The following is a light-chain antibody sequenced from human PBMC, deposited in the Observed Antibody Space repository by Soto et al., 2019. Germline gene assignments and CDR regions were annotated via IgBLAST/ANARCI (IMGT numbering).Light chain of an antibody. CDR2: GAS. Sequence: EIVMTQSPATLSVSPGERATLSCRASQSVSSNLAWYQQKPGQAPRLLIYGASTRATGIPARFSGSGSGTEFTLTISSLQSEDVAVYYCPQYNNWPLTFGQGTKVEIK. V-gene: IGKV3-15*01. CDR1: QSVSSN. CDR3: PQYNNWPLT. J-gene: IGKJ1*01.